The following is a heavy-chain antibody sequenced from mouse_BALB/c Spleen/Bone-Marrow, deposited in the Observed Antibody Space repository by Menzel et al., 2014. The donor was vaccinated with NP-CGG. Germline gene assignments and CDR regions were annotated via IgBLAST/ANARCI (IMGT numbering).Heavy chain of an antibody. V-gene: IGHV5-6-3*01. CDR3: ARDLAY. Sequence: EVKVVESGGGLVQPGGSLKLSCAASGFTFSSYGMSWVRQTPDKRLELVATINSNGGSTYYPDSVKGRFTISRDNAKNTLYLRMSSLKSEDTAMYYCARDLAYWGQGTLVTVSA. CDR1: GFTFSSYG. J-gene: IGHJ3*01. CDR2: INSNGGST.